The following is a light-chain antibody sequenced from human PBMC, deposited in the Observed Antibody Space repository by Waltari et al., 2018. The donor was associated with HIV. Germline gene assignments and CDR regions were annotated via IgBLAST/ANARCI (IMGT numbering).Light chain of an antibody. CDR2: GAS. V-gene: IGKV3-15*01. CDR1: QSVSSN. CDR3: QQYNNWPLT. Sequence: ERVMTQSPATLSVSPGESATLSCRASQSVSSNLAWYQQKPGQAPRLLIYGASTRATGIPARFSGSGSGTEFTLTISSLQSEDFAVYYCQQYNNWPLTFGGGTKVEIK. J-gene: IGKJ4*01.